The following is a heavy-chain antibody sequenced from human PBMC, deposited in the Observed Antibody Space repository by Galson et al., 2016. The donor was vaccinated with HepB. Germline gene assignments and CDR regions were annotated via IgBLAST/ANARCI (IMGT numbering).Heavy chain of an antibody. J-gene: IGHJ4*02. D-gene: IGHD3-22*01. CDR3: ARDPKYDDDRSSYYPFDY. CDR1: GGPISSGSYY. CDR2: MSYSGST. Sequence: SETLSLTCTVSGGPISSGSYYWGWIRQPPGKGLEWIGSMSYSGSTSYNPSLKSRGTISVDTAKNQFSLKLSSVTAADTGVYYCARDPKYDDDRSSYYPFDYWGQGTLVTVSS. V-gene: IGHV4-39*07.